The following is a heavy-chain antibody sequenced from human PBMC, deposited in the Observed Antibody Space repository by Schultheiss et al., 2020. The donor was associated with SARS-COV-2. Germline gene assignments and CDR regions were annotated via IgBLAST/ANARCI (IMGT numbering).Heavy chain of an antibody. CDR1: GYTFTGYY. CDR3: ARERLINYDSSGWMGYFDY. CDR2: INAGNGNT. D-gene: IGHD3-22*01. V-gene: IGHV1-3*01. J-gene: IGHJ4*02. Sequence: ASVKVSCKASGYTFTGYYMHWVRQAPGQRLEWMGWINAGNGNTKYSQKFQGRVTITRDTSASTAYMELSSLRSEDTAVYYCARERLINYDSSGWMGYFDYWGQGTLVTVSS.